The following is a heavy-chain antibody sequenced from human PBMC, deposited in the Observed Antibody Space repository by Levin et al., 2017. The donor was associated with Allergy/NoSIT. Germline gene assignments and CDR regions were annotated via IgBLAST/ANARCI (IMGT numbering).Heavy chain of an antibody. CDR3: AKGTRYYGSGSYHNFFDY. D-gene: IGHD3-10*01. Sequence: GGSLRLSCAASGFTFSSYAMSWVRQAPGKGLEWVSAISGSGDDKYYADSVKGRFTISRDNSKNTLYLQMNSLRAEDTALYYCAKGTRYYGSGSYHNFFDYWGQGTLVTVSS. CDR2: ISGSGDDK. J-gene: IGHJ4*02. V-gene: IGHV3-23*01. CDR1: GFTFSSYA.